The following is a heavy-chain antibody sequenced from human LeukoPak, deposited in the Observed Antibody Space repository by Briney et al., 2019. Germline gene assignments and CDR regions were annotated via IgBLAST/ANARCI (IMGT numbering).Heavy chain of an antibody. CDR1: GGSISSYY. CDR2: IYYSGST. J-gene: IGHJ4*02. Sequence: SETLSLTCTVSGGSISSYYWSWIRQPPGKGLEWIGYIYYSGSTNYNPSLKSRVTISVDTSKNQFSLKLSSVTAADTAVYYCAREFGDYVFDYWGQGTLVTVSS. D-gene: IGHD4-17*01. CDR3: AREFGDYVFDY. V-gene: IGHV4-59*01.